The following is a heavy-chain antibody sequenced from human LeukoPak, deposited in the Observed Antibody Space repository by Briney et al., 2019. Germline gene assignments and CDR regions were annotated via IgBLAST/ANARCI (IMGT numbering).Heavy chain of an antibody. J-gene: IGHJ3*02. CDR2: ISAYNGNT. D-gene: IGHD6-19*01. CDR1: GYTFTSYG. V-gene: IGHV1-18*01. CDR3: TRERFSSRWPWPGAFDI. Sequence: ASVKVSCKASGYTFTSYGISWVRQAPGQGLEWMGWISAYNGNTNYAQKLQGRVTMPTDTSTSTAYMELRSLRSEDTAVYYCTRERFSSRWPWPGAFDISGQGTMVTVSS.